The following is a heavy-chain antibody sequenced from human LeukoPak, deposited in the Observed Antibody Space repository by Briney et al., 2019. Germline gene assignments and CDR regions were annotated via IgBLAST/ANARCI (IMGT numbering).Heavy chain of an antibody. CDR2: IKQDGGER. V-gene: IGHV3-7*01. Sequence: PGGSLRLSCATSGFTFSSHWMSRVRQAPVKGPEGLANIKQDGGERYYVDSVKGRFTISRDNAKDSLYLQMNSLRAEDTAVYYCARDGGHSTDFDYWGQGTLVTVSS. CDR1: GFTFSSHW. J-gene: IGHJ4*02. D-gene: IGHD2/OR15-2a*01. CDR3: ARDGGHSTDFDY.